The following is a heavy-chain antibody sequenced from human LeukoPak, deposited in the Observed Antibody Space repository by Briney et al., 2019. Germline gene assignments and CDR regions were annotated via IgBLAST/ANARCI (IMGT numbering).Heavy chain of an antibody. D-gene: IGHD6-6*01. CDR1: GYTLTSYG. Sequence: ASVKVSCKASGYTLTSYGISWVRQAPGQELVCLGWTNTYNGNTNYAQNFQGRVTMTIDTSTNTAYMELRSLRSDDTAVYYCVRAGSSRGKLDAFDIWGQGTMVTVSS. V-gene: IGHV1-18*01. CDR2: TNTYNGNT. J-gene: IGHJ3*02. CDR3: VRAGSSRGKLDAFDI.